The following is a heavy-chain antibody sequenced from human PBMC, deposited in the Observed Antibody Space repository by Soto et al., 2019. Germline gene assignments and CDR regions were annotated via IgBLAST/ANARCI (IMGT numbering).Heavy chain of an antibody. CDR3: ATYSSGWLSFDY. CDR1: GYTFTSYA. J-gene: IGHJ4*02. D-gene: IGHD6-19*01. V-gene: IGHV1-3*01. CDR2: INAGNGST. Sequence: GASVKVSCKASGYTFTSYAMHWVRQAPGQRLEWMGWINAGNGSTKYSQKFQGRVTITRDTSASTAYMELSSLRSEDTAVYYCATYSSGWLSFDYWGQGTLVTVSS.